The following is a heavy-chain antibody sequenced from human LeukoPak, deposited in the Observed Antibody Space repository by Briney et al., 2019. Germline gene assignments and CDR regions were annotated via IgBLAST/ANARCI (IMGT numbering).Heavy chain of an antibody. CDR1: GGSISSSSYY. CDR3: ARVTGYMIEDYFDY. Sequence: SETLSLTCTVSGGSISSSSYYWSWIRQPPGKGLEWIGYIYYSGSTNYNPSLKSRVTISVDTSKNQFSLRLRSVTAADTAVYYCARVTGYMIEDYFDYWGQGTLVTVSS. J-gene: IGHJ4*02. D-gene: IGHD3-22*01. V-gene: IGHV4-61*01. CDR2: IYYSGST.